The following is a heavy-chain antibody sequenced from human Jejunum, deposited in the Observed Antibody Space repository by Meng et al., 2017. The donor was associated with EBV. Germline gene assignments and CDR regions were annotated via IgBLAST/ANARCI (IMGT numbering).Heavy chain of an antibody. Sequence: EGQLVGAGGCLVRPGGPLRLSCAASGFTFSDYWMHWVRQAPGKGLVWVSRIKNDGTDPYYADSVKGRFTVSRDNAKNTLYLQMNSLRAEDTAIYYCARGYRDYWGRGTLVTVSS. D-gene: IGHD5-18*01. J-gene: IGHJ4*02. CDR3: ARGYRDY. CDR2: IKNDGTDP. CDR1: GFTFSDYW. V-gene: IGHV3-74*01.